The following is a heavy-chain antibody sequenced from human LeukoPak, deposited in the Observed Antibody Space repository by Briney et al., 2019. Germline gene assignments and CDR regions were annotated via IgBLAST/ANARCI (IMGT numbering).Heavy chain of an antibody. CDR3: ARDGYNLVTMGYYYCYMDV. Sequence: GASVKVSCKASGYTFTGYYMHWVRQAPGQGLEWMGWINPNSGGTNYAQKFQGRVTMTRDTSISTAHMELSRLRSDDTAVYYCARDGYNLVTMGYYYCYMDVWGKGTTVTVSS. D-gene: IGHD5-24*01. CDR1: GYTFTGYY. CDR2: INPNSGGT. J-gene: IGHJ6*03. V-gene: IGHV1-2*02.